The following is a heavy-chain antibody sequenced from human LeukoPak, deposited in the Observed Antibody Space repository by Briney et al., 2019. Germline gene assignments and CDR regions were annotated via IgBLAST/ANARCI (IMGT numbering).Heavy chain of an antibody. CDR2: ISYDGSNK. CDR1: GFTFSSYA. Sequence: PGRSLRLSCAASGFTFSSYAMHWVRQAPGKGLEWVAVISYDGSNKYYADSVQGRFTISRDNSKNTLYLQMNSLRAEDTAVYYCARGTGGYSYEGAFDIWGQGTMVTVSS. CDR3: ARGTGGYSYEGAFDI. V-gene: IGHV3-30-3*01. J-gene: IGHJ3*02. D-gene: IGHD5-18*01.